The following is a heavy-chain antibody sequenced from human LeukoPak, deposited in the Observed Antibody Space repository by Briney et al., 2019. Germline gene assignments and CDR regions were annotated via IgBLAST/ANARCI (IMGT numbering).Heavy chain of an antibody. CDR2: IIPILGIA. CDR1: VGTFSSYA. Sequence: ASVKVSRKSSVGTFSSYAISWVRQAPGQGLEWLGRIIPILGIANYAQKFQGRGTITADKSTSTAYMELSSLRSEDTAVYYCARGSANPQYYYGSGSYYPLDYWGQGTLVTVSS. V-gene: IGHV1-69*04. D-gene: IGHD3-10*01. CDR3: ARGSANPQYYYGSGSYYPLDY. J-gene: IGHJ4*02.